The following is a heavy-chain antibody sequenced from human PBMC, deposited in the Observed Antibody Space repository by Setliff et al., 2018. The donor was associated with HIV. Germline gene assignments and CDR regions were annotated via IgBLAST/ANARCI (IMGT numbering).Heavy chain of an antibody. J-gene: IGHJ4*02. D-gene: IGHD3-9*01. CDR2: ISGSGGKT. CDR1: GFTFSNYG. Sequence: GGSLRLSCAASGFTFSNYGMSWVRQAPGKGLEWVSAISGSGGKTYYADSVKGRFTISRDNSKDTLYLQMSSLRADDTAIYYCARAPGDILTAYFGGLDYWGQGALVTVSS. CDR3: ARAPGDILTAYFGGLDY. V-gene: IGHV3-23*01.